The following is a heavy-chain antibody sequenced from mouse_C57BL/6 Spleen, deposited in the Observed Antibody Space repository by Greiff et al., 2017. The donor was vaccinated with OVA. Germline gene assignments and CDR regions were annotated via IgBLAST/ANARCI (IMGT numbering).Heavy chain of an antibody. CDR1: GYTFTSYW. J-gene: IGHJ1*03. CDR3: ARSIYGSSYGYFYV. Sequence: QVQLQQPGAELVMPGASVKLSCKASGYTFTSYWMHWVKQRPGQGLEWIGEIDPSDSYTNYNQKFKGKSTLTVDKSSSTAYMQLSSRTSDDSAVYYCARSIYGSSYGYFYVWGTGTTVTVSS. V-gene: IGHV1-69*01. D-gene: IGHD1-1*01. CDR2: IDPSDSYT.